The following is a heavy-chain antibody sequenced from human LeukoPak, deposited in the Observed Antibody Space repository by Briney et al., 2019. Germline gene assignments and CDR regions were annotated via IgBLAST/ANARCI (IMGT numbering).Heavy chain of an antibody. CDR2: INHSGST. V-gene: IGHV4-34*01. Sequence: SETLSLTCAVYGGSFSGYYWSWIRQPPGKGLEWIGEINHSGSTNYNPSLKSRVTISVDTSKNQFSLTLSSVTAADTAVYYCARGLRGSNWFDPWGQGTLVTVSS. CDR1: GGSFSGYY. J-gene: IGHJ5*02. CDR3: ARGLRGSNWFDP.